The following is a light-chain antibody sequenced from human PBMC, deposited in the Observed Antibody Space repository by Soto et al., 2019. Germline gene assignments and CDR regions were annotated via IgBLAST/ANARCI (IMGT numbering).Light chain of an antibody. CDR1: QDINIY. CDR3: QTFDSAPLT. Sequence: DIQMTQSPSSLSASVGDRVTITCRAGQDINIYLACYQQKPGKVPKLLISAASTLNSGVPSLFSGSGSGTDFTLTISSLQPEGVATYYCQTFDSAPLTFGGAPKVEIK. CDR2: AAS. V-gene: IGKV1-27*01. J-gene: IGKJ4*01.